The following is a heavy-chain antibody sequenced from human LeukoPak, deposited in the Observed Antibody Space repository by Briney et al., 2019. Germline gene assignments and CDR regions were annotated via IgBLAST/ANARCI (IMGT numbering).Heavy chain of an antibody. CDR2: ISAYNGNT. CDR1: GYTFTSYG. J-gene: IGHJ5*02. CDR3: PRSDQWLAENCFAP. D-gene: IGHD6-19*01. Sequence: ASVKVSCKTSGYTFTSYGISWVRQAPGQGLEWMGWISAYNGNTNYAQNLQGRVTMTTDTSTSTAYMELRNLRSDDPAVYFVPRSDQWLAENCFAPWGKGTLVTVS. V-gene: IGHV1-18*01.